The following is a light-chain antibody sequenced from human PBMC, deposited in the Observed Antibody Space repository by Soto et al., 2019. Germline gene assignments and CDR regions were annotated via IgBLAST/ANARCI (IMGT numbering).Light chain of an antibody. CDR2: EVS. Sequence: QSALTQPASVSGSPGQSITISCTGTSSDIGVYNYVSWYQQHPGKAPKLVICEVSNRPSGVSSRFSGSKSGNTASLTISGLWAEDEADYYCTSFTTTNIWVFGGGTKVTVL. CDR1: SSDIGVYNY. J-gene: IGLJ3*02. V-gene: IGLV2-14*01. CDR3: TSFTTTNIWV.